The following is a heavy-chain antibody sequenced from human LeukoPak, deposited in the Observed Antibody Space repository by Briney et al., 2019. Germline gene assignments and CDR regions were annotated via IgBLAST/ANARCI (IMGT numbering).Heavy chain of an antibody. CDR2: IYFSENT. CDR3: ARYSGSYPHDAFEI. J-gene: IGHJ3*02. D-gene: IGHD1-26*01. Sequence: SETLSLTCAVYGGSFSGYYWGWLRQPPGKGLEWIGNIYFSENTYYNPSLKSRVTIHIDTSKNQFSLKLSSVTAADTAVYYCARYSGSYPHDAFEIWGQGTMVTVSS. V-gene: IGHV4-34*01. CDR1: GGSFSGYY.